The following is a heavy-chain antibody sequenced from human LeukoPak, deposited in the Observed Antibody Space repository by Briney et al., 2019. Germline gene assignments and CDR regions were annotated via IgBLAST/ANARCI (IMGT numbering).Heavy chain of an antibody. Sequence: SETLSLTCTVSGGSVSSGNYYWSWIRQPPGKGLEWIGEINHSGSTNYNPSLKSRVTISVDTSKNQCSLKLSSVTAADTAVYYCARGPRRFYYYYGMDVWGQGTTVTVSS. D-gene: IGHD4-17*01. CDR2: INHSGST. V-gene: IGHV4-39*07. J-gene: IGHJ6*02. CDR1: GGSVSSGNYY. CDR3: ARGPRRFYYYYGMDV.